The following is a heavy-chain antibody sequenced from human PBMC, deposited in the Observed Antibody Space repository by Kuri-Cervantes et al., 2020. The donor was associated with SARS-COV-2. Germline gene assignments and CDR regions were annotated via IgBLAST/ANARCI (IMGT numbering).Heavy chain of an antibody. J-gene: IGHJ2*01. CDR1: GGSISSYY. CDR3: ARDNYKDYGDYNWYFDL. V-gene: IGHV4-4*07. Sequence: SETLSLTCTVSGGSISSYYWSWIRQPAGKGLEWIGRIYTSGSTNYNPSLKSRVTISVDTSKNQFSLKLSSVTAADTAVYYCARDNYKDYGDYNWYFDLWGRGTLVTVSS. CDR2: IYTSGST. D-gene: IGHD4-17*01.